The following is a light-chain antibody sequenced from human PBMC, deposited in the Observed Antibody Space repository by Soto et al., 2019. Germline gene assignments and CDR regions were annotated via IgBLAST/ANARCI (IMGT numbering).Light chain of an antibody. Sequence: QSALTQSASVSGSPGQSITISCTGTSSDVGSYNLVSWYQQYPGKAPKLMIYEGSKRPSGVSNRFSGSKSGNTASLTISGLQAEDEADYYCCSYAGGSTSVVFGGGTKLTVL. CDR3: CSYAGGSTSVV. J-gene: IGLJ2*01. CDR2: EGS. CDR1: SSDVGSYNL. V-gene: IGLV2-23*01.